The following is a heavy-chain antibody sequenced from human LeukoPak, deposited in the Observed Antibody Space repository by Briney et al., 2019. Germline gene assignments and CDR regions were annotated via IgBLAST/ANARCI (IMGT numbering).Heavy chain of an antibody. J-gene: IGHJ3*01. CDR3: AGESFDF. Sequence: GGSLRLSCAASGFSFSNYAMDWVRQAPGKGLEWVAIISKDGSMKYYSDSVKGRFTVSRDNSIHTLYLEMNSLKTEDTAVYYCAGESFDFWSQGTMVTVSS. CDR2: ISKDGSMK. CDR1: GFSFSNYA. V-gene: IGHV3-30*04.